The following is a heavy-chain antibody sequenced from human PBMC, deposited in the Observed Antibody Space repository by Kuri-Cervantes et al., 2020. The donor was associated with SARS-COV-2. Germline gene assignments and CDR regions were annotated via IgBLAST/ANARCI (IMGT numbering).Heavy chain of an antibody. J-gene: IGHJ4*02. V-gene: IGHV1-18*01. D-gene: IGHD5-12*01. CDR3: ARATGVVATLGSFDS. Sequence: ASVNVSCKASGYTFSNYGISWVRQDPGQGLQWMGWISAYNGLTDYAQKFQGRVTMTTDTSTSTAYMELRSLRTDDTAMYYCARATGVVATLGSFDSWGQGTLVTVSS. CDR2: ISAYNGLT. CDR1: GYTFSNYG.